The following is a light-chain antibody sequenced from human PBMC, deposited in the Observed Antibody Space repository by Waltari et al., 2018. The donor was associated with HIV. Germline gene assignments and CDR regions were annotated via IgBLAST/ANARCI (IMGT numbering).Light chain of an antibody. CDR2: EVS. V-gene: IGLV2-14*01. CDR1: SSDVGGYNY. J-gene: IGLJ3*02. Sequence: QSALTQPASVSGSPGRSITISCTGTSSDVGGYNYVSLYQQHPGKAPKLMIYEVSKRPSGVSNRFSGSKSGTSASLAISGLRSEDEGDFYCASWDDSLRNWVFGGGTKLTVL. CDR3: ASWDDSLRNWV.